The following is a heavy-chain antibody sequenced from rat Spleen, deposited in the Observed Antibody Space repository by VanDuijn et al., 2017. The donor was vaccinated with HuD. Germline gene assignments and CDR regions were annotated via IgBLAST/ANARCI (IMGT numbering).Heavy chain of an antibody. D-gene: IGHD1-10*01. Sequence: QVQLKESGPGLVQPSQTLSLTCTVSGFSLTSNGVSWVRQPPGEGLEWIAAISTGGNTYYNSALKSRLSISRDTSKNQVFLKMNSLQTDDTGTYYCTRDNREGWYFDFWGPGTMVTVSS. V-gene: IGHV2S12*01. CDR2: ISTGGNT. CDR1: GFSLTSNG. J-gene: IGHJ1*01. CDR3: TRDNREGWYFDF.